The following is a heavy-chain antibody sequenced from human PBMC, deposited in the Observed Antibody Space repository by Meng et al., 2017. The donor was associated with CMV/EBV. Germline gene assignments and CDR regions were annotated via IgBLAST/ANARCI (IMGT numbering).Heavy chain of an antibody. D-gene: IGHD1-26*01. V-gene: IGHV4-39*07. CDR3: ASIVGAQDY. CDR2: IYYSGST. J-gene: IGHJ4*02. Sequence: QLQLQASCPGLVKPSWTLSLLCTGSGGTISSSSYYWGWIRQPPGKGLEWIGSIYYSGSTYYNPSLKSRVTISVDTSKNQFSLKLSSVTAADTAVYYCASIVGAQDYWGQGTLVTVSS. CDR1: GGTISSSSYY.